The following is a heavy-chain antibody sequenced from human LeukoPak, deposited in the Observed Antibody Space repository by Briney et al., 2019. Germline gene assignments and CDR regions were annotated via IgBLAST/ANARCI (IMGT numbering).Heavy chain of an antibody. D-gene: IGHD1-1*01. J-gene: IGHJ3*02. Sequence: PSETLSLTCTVSGGSISSYYWSWIRQPPGKGLEWIGYIYYSGSTNYNPSLKSRVTISVDTSKNQFSLKLGSVTAADTAVYYCARVLWWNDESAFDIWGQGTPVTVSS. V-gene: IGHV4-59*01. CDR1: GGSISSYY. CDR2: IYYSGST. CDR3: ARVLWWNDESAFDI.